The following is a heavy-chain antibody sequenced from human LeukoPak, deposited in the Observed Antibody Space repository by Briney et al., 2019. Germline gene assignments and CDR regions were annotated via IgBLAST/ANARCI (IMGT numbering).Heavy chain of an antibody. Sequence: SETLSLTCTVSDDSITMYYWTWIRQPPGKGLEWIGYIYYSGSTNYNPSLKSRVTISVDTSKNQFSLKLSSMTAADTAVYYCAREKAPYYYDSSGPIDAFDIWGQGTMVTVSS. CDR3: AREKAPYYYDSSGPIDAFDI. CDR2: IYYSGST. CDR1: DDSITMYY. J-gene: IGHJ3*02. D-gene: IGHD3-22*01. V-gene: IGHV4-59*01.